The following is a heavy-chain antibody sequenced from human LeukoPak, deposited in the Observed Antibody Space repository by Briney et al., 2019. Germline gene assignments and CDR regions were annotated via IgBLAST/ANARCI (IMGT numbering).Heavy chain of an antibody. Sequence: PSETLSLTCTVSGGSISSYYWSWLRQPPGKGLEWIGYIYYSGSTNYNPSLKSRVTISVDTSKNQFSLKLSSVTAADTAVYYCASSHCSSTSCPFDYWGQGTLVTVSS. J-gene: IGHJ4*02. V-gene: IGHV4-59*01. CDR3: ASSHCSSTSCPFDY. CDR2: IYYSGST. CDR1: GGSISSYY. D-gene: IGHD2-2*01.